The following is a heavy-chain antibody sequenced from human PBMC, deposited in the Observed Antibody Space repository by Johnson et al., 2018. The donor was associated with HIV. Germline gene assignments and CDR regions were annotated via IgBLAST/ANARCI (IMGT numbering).Heavy chain of an antibody. V-gene: IGHV3-7*01. D-gene: IGHD6-13*01. CDR1: GFTFSNAW. Sequence: EVQLVESGGGLVKPGGSLRVSCAASGFTFSNAWMNWVRQAPGKGLEWVANIKQDASEKYSVDSVKGRFTISRDNAKSSLYLQMNSLRAEDTAVYYCARARDRSSSRDAFDIWGQGTMVTVSS. CDR2: IKQDASEK. CDR3: ARARDRSSSRDAFDI. J-gene: IGHJ3*02.